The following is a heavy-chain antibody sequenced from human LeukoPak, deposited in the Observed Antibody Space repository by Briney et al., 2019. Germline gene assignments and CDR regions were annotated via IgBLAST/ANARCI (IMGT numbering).Heavy chain of an antibody. CDR3: ARVAYGWSRGDAFDI. D-gene: IGHD6-19*01. CDR2: IKEDGNKN. Sequence: GGSLRLSCVASGFTFSTYWMTWVRQAPGKGLEWVASIKEDGNKNSYVDSVRGRFTISRDNAKNSMFLQLNSLRVEDTAVFYCARVAYGWSRGDAFDIGGDGTTVTVSS. V-gene: IGHV3-7*01. CDR1: GFTFSTYW. J-gene: IGHJ3*02.